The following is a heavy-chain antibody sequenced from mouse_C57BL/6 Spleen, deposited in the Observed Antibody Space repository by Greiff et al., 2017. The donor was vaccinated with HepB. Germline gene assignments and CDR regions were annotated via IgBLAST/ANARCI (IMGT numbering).Heavy chain of an antibody. Sequence: QVQLKESGAELVRPGASVTLSCKASGYTFTDYEMHWVKQTPVHGLEWIGAIDPETGGTAYNQKFKGKAILTADKSSSTAYMELRSLTSEDSAVYYCTRKANWDYWGQGTTLTVSS. CDR1: GYTFTDYE. D-gene: IGHD4-1*01. CDR3: TRKANWDY. V-gene: IGHV1-15*01. J-gene: IGHJ2*01. CDR2: IDPETGGT.